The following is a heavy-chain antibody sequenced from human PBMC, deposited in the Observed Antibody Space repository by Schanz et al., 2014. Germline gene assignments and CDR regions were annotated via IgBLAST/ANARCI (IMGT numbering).Heavy chain of an antibody. V-gene: IGHV1-46*03. CDR1: GYTFTSYY. CDR2: INPSGGST. Sequence: QVQLVQSGAEVKKPGASVKVSCKASGYTFTSYYMHWVRQAPGQGLEWMGIINPSGGSTSYAKKFQGRFTMTRDTSTTTVYMELSSLRSEDTAVYFCARGPSTGAFDIWGQGTMVTVSS. CDR3: ARGPSTGAFDI. J-gene: IGHJ3*02.